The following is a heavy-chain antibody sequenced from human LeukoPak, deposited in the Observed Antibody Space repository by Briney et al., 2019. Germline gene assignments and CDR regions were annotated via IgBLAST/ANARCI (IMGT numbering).Heavy chain of an antibody. J-gene: IGHJ4*02. Sequence: SETLSLTCTDSGRSLSSYYWSWIRQPPGKGLEWIGYIHYSGSTNYNPSLKSRVTISVDTSKNQFSLRLSSVTAADTAVYHCARLDSSSWSFDYWGQGTQVTVSS. CDR3: ARLDSSSWSFDY. D-gene: IGHD6-13*01. CDR1: GRSLSSYY. CDR2: IHYSGST. V-gene: IGHV4-59*08.